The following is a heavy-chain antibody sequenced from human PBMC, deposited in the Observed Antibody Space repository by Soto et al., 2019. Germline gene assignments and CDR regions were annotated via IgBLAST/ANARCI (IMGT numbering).Heavy chain of an antibody. CDR3: VRDGLDYYDTERLYFDN. V-gene: IGHV3-21*01. Sequence: EVQLVVSGGGPVRPGGSLKLSCAASGFNFITYSLSWVRQAPGKGLEWVASISSSAVYIDYADSVKGRFTISRDNANNSLYLQMNSLRAEDTATYYCVRDGLDYYDTERLYFDNWGQGTLVTVSS. CDR2: ISSSAVYI. CDR1: GFNFITYS. D-gene: IGHD3-22*01. J-gene: IGHJ4*02.